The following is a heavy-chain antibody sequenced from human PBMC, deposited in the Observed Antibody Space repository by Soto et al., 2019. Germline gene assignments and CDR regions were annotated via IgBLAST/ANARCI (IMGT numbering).Heavy chain of an antibody. CDR1: GFTFSSYA. J-gene: IGHJ4*02. V-gene: IGHV3-23*01. CDR2: ISGSGGST. Sequence: GGSLRLSCAASGFTFSSYAMSWVRQAPGKGLEWVSAISGSGGSTYYADSVKGRFTISRDNSKNTLYLQMNSLRAEDTAVYYCAKEGAHPVGSSIAAAGTIDYWGQGTLVTVS. D-gene: IGHD6-13*01. CDR3: AKEGAHPVGSSIAAAGTIDY.